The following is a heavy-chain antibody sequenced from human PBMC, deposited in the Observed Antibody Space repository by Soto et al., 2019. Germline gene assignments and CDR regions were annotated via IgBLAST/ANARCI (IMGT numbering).Heavy chain of an antibody. CDR3: ARLGGQDIVVVPAATRFTFDY. CDR1: GGSFSGYY. J-gene: IGHJ4*02. D-gene: IGHD2-2*01. Sequence: PSETLSLTCAVYGGSFSGYYWSWIRQPPGKEQERIVEINHCGSTNYNPSLKSRVTISVDTSKSQFSLKLSSVTAADTAVYYCARLGGQDIVVVPAATRFTFDYWGQGTLVTVSS. CDR2: INHCGST. V-gene: IGHV4-34*01.